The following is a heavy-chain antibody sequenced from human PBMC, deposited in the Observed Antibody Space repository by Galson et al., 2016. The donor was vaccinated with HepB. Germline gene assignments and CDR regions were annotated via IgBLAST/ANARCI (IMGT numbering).Heavy chain of an antibody. CDR1: GGSINNDNHC. J-gene: IGHJ5*01. CDR2: IYYSGNT. Sequence: LSLTCIVSGGSINNDNHCWGWIRQPPGKGLEWIGSIYYSGNTHYNPSLNSRVTISVDTSKNQFSLRLTSVTATDTAIYYCARNNSGWYTFASWGQGTLVTVSS. D-gene: IGHD6-19*01. CDR3: ARNNSGWYTFAS. V-gene: IGHV4-39*01.